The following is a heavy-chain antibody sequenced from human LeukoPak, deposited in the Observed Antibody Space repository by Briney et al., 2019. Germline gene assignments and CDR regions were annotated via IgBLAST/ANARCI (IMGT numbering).Heavy chain of an antibody. CDR3: ARDVYSGTRSNWFDP. Sequence: SGTLSLTCAVSGGSISSSNWWSWGRPPPGKGLEWIGEIYHSGSTNYNPSLKRRVTISGDKAKNQFSLKLSSVTAADTAVYYCARDVYSGTRSNWFDPWGQGTLVTVSS. D-gene: IGHD2-2*01. J-gene: IGHJ5*02. CDR2: IYHSGST. V-gene: IGHV4-4*02. CDR1: GGSISSSNW.